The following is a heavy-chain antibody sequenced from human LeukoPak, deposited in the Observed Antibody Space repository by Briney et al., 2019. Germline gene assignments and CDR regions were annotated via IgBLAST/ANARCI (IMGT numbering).Heavy chain of an antibody. J-gene: IGHJ6*03. CDR1: GFTFSSYA. Sequence: GGSLRLSCAASGFTFSSYAMSWVRQAPGKGLEWVSFISTSSSYIYYADSVKGRFTISRDNSKNTLYLQMNSPRAEDTAVYYCAHCNGWYPYYCYMDVWGKGTTVTVSS. D-gene: IGHD6-19*01. CDR3: AHCNGWYPYYCYMDV. V-gene: IGHV3-23*01. CDR2: ISTSSSYI.